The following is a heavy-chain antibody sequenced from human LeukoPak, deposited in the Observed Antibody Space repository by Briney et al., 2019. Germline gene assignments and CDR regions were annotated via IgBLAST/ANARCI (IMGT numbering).Heavy chain of an antibody. CDR2: LSSGGTT. CDR3: ARVLRNLYRYGMGHYYYYYMDV. D-gene: IGHD5-18*01. CDR1: GFSVTDTY. Sequence: PGGSLRLSCEVSGFSVTDTYMIWVRQAPGKGLEWVASLSSGGTTYHGDSTKGRFSISRDISRNTVYLQMSSLTGEDTAVYYCARVLRNLYRYGMGHYYYYYMDVWGTGTTVTISS. V-gene: IGHV3-66*01. J-gene: IGHJ6*03.